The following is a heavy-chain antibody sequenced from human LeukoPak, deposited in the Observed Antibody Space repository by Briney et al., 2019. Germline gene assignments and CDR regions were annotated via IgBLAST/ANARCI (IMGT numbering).Heavy chain of an antibody. V-gene: IGHV1-18*04. D-gene: IGHD2-2*01. CDR1: GYTFTGYY. J-gene: IGHJ5*02. CDR2: ISTYNGNT. CDR3: ARSTSSTRWFDP. Sequence: GASVKVSCKASGYTFTGYYMHWVRQAPGQGLEWMGWISTYNGNTNYAQKLQGRVTMTTDTSTTTAYMDLTSLRSDDTAVYYCARSTSSTRWFDPWGQGTLVTVSS.